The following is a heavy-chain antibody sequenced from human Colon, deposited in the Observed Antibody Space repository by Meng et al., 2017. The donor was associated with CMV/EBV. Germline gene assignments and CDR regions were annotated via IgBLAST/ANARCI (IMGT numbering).Heavy chain of an antibody. D-gene: IGHD5-24*01. J-gene: IGHJ2*01. CDR3: ARMALHWYFDL. CDR1: GDSISGRSYY. V-gene: IGHV4-39*07. Sequence: QLQEPGPGLLKPSETLSLTCTVSGDSISGRSYYWGWIRQPPGKGLEWIASIYYTGNDYHNPSLKSRVTISIDTSNNQFSLRLTSVTAADTAVYYCARMALHWYFDLWGRGTLVTVSS. CDR2: IYYTGND.